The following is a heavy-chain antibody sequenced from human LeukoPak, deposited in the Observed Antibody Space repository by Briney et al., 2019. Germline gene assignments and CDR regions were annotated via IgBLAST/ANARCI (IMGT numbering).Heavy chain of an antibody. CDR3: ARDVTTALNYYYYGMDV. V-gene: IGHV3-48*03. D-gene: IGHD1-1*01. J-gene: IGHJ6*02. Sequence: GGSLRLSCAASGFTFSSYEMNWVRQAPGKGLEWVSYISSSGSTIYYADSVKGRFTISRDSAKNSLYLQMNSLRAEDTAVYYCARDVTTALNYYYYGMDVWGQGTTVTVSS. CDR2: ISSSGSTI. CDR1: GFTFSSYE.